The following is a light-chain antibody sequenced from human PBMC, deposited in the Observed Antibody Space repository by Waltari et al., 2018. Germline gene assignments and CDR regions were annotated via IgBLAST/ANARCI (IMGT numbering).Light chain of an antibody. CDR1: SSAVGNYNV. V-gene: IGLV2-23*02. Sequence: QPALTQPASVSGSPGQSITLSCTGTSSAVGNYNVVSWYHQYPGNAPKFIIYEVREGPSGVSNRFSGSKSGNTASLTISGLQAEDEADYYCCSYAGGTTYVFGTGTKVTVL. CDR3: CSYAGGTTYV. CDR2: EVR. J-gene: IGLJ1*01.